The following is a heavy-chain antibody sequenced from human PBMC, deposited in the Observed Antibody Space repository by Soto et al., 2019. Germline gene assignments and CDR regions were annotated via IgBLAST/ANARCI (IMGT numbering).Heavy chain of an antibody. CDR1: GDSVSSNSAA. D-gene: IGHD3-22*01. V-gene: IGHV6-1*01. Sequence: SQTLSLTCXISGDSVSSNSAAWNWIRQSPSRGLEWLGRTYYRSKWYNDYAVSVKSRITINPDTSKNQFSLQLNSVTPEDTAVYYCARDWVDSSGYYQYYYGMDVWGQGTTVTVSS. CDR2: TYYRSKWYN. CDR3: ARDWVDSSGYYQYYYGMDV. J-gene: IGHJ6*02.